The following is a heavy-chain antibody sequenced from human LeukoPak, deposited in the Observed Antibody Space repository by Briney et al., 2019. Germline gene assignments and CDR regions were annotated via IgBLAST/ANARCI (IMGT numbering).Heavy chain of an antibody. D-gene: IGHD1-26*01. CDR1: GGSITTSDFD. CDR2: ISSSSKY. CDR3: ARFKGGTGFDY. V-gene: IGHV4-39*01. Sequence: SETLSLTCTVSGGSITTSDFDWAWIRQPPGQGFEWIATISSSSKYYHYPSLMGRVTISVDTSKNQFSLDVTSVTAADTGLFYCARFKGGTGFDYWGRGILVIVST. J-gene: IGHJ4*02.